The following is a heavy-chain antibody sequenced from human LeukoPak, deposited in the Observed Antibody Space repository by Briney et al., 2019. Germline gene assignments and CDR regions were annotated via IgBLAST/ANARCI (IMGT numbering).Heavy chain of an antibody. CDR2: INSNGGST. J-gene: IGHJ5*02. CDR3: ARVAAAGTGKWFDT. Sequence: GGSLRLSCAASGFSFSSYAMHWVRQAPGKGLEHVSGINSNGGSTYYAKSVKGRFTISRDNSKITLYLQMGSLSAEDMAVYYCARVAAAGTGKWFDTWGQGTLVTVSS. V-gene: IGHV3-64*01. D-gene: IGHD6-13*01. CDR1: GFSFSSYA.